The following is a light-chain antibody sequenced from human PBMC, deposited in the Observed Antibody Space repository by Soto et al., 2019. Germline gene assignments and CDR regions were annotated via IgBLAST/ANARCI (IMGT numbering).Light chain of an antibody. Sequence: QSVLTQSPSASATPGQRVTSSCSGGRSNIGTYTVNWYQQLSGTAPTLLIFRNHQPPSGVPDRFSGSKSGTSASLAISGPQSEDEADYYCAAWDDSLRAVVFGGGTKLTVL. CDR2: RNH. J-gene: IGLJ2*01. CDR3: AAWDDSLRAVV. CDR1: RSNIGTYT. V-gene: IGLV1-44*01.